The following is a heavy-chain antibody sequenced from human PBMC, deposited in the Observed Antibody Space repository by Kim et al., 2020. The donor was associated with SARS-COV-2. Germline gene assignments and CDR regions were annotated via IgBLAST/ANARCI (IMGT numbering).Heavy chain of an antibody. V-gene: IGHV3-9*01. CDR1: GFTFGDYA. CDR3: AKDIVATIFNAFDI. D-gene: IGHD5-12*01. J-gene: IGHJ3*02. Sequence: GGSLRLSCAASGFTFGDYAMHWVRQAPGKGLEWVSGISWNSGSIGYADSVKGRFTISRDNAKNSLYLQMNSLRAEDTALYYCAKDIVATIFNAFDIWGQGTMVTVSS. CDR2: ISWNSGSI.